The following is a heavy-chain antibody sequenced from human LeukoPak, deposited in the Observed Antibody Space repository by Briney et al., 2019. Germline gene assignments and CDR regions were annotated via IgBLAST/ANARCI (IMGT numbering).Heavy chain of an antibody. J-gene: IGHJ4*02. D-gene: IGHD3-16*01. CDR2: TYYSGST. CDR3: ARGLNRYYFDH. V-gene: IGHV4-59*01. CDR1: GGSISSYY. Sequence: ASETLSLTCTVSGGSISSYYWSWIRQPPGKGLEWIGYTYYSGSTNYNPSLKSRVTISVDTSMNQFSLKLSSVTAADTAVYYCARGLNRYYFDHWGQGTLVTVSS.